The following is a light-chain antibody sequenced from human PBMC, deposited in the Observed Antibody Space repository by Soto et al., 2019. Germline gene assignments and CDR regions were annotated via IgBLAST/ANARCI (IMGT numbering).Light chain of an antibody. Sequence: QPVLTQSPSASASLGASVKLTCTLSSGHSSYAIAWHQQQPEKGPRYLMKLNSXXXXXXXXXXXXXFSGSSSGAERYLTXXXXXXXXXXXFYCQTWGTGIQVFGGGTKLTVL. V-gene: IGLV4-69*01. CDR1: SGHSSYA. J-gene: IGLJ2*01. CDR3: QTWGTGIQV. CDR2: LNSXXXX.